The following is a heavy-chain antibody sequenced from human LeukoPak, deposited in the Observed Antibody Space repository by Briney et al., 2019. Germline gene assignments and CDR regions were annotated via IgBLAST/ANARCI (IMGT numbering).Heavy chain of an antibody. J-gene: IGHJ4*02. V-gene: IGHV3-21*04. CDR2: ISSSSSYI. Sequence: GGSLRLSCAASGFTFSSYSMNWVRQAPGKGLEWVSSISSSSSYIYYADSVKGRFTISRDNAKNSLYLQMNSLRAEDTAVYYCAKLVWGSLPDWGQGTLVTVSS. CDR3: AKLVWGSLPD. CDR1: GFTFSSYS. D-gene: IGHD3-16*01.